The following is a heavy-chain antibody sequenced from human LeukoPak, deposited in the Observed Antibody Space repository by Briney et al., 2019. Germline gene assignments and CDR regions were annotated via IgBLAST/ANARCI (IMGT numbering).Heavy chain of an antibody. CDR1: GGTFSSYA. D-gene: IGHD3-22*01. CDR3: ARDDSNYYDSSSLDY. CDR2: IIPILGIE. Sequence: SVKVSCKASGGTFSSYAISWVRQAPGQGLEWMGRIIPILGIENYAQRFQGRVTITADKSTSTAYMELSSLRSEDTAVYYCARDDSNYYDSSSLDYWGQGTLVTVSS. V-gene: IGHV1-69*04. J-gene: IGHJ4*02.